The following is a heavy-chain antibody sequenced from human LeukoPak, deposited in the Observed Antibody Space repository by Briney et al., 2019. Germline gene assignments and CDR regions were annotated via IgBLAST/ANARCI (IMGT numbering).Heavy chain of an antibody. CDR3: ARDSYYDSSGSYAFDI. CDR2: IYYSGST. J-gene: IGHJ3*02. D-gene: IGHD3-22*01. V-gene: IGHV4-59*01. Sequence: PSETLSLTCTVSGGSISSYYWSWIQQPPGKGLEWIGYIYYSGSTNYNPSLKSRVTISVDTSKNQFSLKLSSVTAADTAVYYCARDSYYDSSGSYAFDIWGQGTMVTVSS. CDR1: GGSISSYY.